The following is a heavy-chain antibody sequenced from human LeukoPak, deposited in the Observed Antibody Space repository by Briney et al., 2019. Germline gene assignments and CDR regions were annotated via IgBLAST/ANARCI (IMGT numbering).Heavy chain of an antibody. V-gene: IGHV4-39*01. D-gene: IGHD6-19*01. CDR2: IYYSGST. CDR1: GGSISSSSYY. Sequence: SETLSLTCTVSGGSISSSSYYWGWIRQPPGKGLEWIGSIYYSGSTYYNPSLKSRVTISVDTSKNQFSLELSSVTAADTAVYYCARRHSSGWYSWGNNWFDPWGQGTLVTVSS. J-gene: IGHJ5*02. CDR3: ARRHSSGWYSWGNNWFDP.